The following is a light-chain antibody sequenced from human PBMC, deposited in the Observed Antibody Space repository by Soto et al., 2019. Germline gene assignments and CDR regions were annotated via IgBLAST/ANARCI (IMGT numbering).Light chain of an antibody. CDR2: AAS. V-gene: IGKV1-12*01. J-gene: IGKJ3*01. CDR3: QLANSFPRVT. Sequence: DVQMPQSPSSVSASVGDRVTITCRASQGIASWLAWYQQKPGKAPNLLIYAASSLQSGVPSRFSGSGSGTDFTLTISSLQPEDFATCYFQLANSFPRVTFGPGTKVDIK. CDR1: QGIASW.